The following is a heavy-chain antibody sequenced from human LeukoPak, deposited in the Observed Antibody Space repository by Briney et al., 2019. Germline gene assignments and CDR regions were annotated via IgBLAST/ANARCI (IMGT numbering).Heavy chain of an antibody. CDR3: ARVGATNSPDAFDI. J-gene: IGHJ3*02. Sequence: ASVKVSCKASGYTFISYGISWVRQAPGQGLEWMGWISAYNGNTNYAQKLQGRVTMTTDTSTSTAYMELRSLRSDDTAVYYCARVGATNSPDAFDIWGQGTMVTVSS. CDR1: GYTFISYG. D-gene: IGHD1-26*01. CDR2: ISAYNGNT. V-gene: IGHV1-18*01.